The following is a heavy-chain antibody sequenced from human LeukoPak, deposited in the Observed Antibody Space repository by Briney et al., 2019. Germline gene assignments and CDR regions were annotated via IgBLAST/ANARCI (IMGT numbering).Heavy chain of an antibody. CDR2: ISAYSGNT. D-gene: IGHD4-17*01. J-gene: IGHJ4*02. V-gene: IGHV1-18*01. Sequence: ASVKVSCKTSGYTFTSYGISWVRQAAGQGLEWMGWISAYSGNTNYAQKFQDRVTMTTDTSTSTAYMELRSLTSDDTAVYYCARGSRTTVLDYWGQGTLVTVYS. CDR1: GYTFTSYG. CDR3: ARGSRTTVLDY.